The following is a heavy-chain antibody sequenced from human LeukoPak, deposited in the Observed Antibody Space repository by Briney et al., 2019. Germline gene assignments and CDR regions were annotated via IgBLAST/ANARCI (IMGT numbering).Heavy chain of an antibody. Sequence: PGGSLRLSCAASGFTFSSYSMDWVRQAPGKGLEWISFISSSSGTIYYADSVKGRFTISRDNAKNSPYLQMNSLRDEDTAVYYCVRDRAGGNSVWFDPWGQGTLVTVSS. D-gene: IGHD4-23*01. J-gene: IGHJ5*02. CDR1: GFTFSSYS. V-gene: IGHV3-48*02. CDR3: VRDRAGGNSVWFDP. CDR2: ISSSSGTI.